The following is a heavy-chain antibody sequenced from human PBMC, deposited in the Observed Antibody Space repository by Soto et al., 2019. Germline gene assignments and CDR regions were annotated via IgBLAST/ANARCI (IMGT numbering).Heavy chain of an antibody. V-gene: IGHV3-30*18. CDR3: AKDTRRVRWPTIYYYYGMDV. Sequence: SLRLSCAASGFTFSSYGMHWVRQAPWKGLEWVAVISYDGSNKYYADSVKGRFTISRDNSKNTLYLQMNSLRAEDTAVYYCAKDTRRVRWPTIYYYYGMDVWGQGTTVTVSS. CDR1: GFTFSSYG. D-gene: IGHD2-15*01. J-gene: IGHJ6*02. CDR2: ISYDGSNK.